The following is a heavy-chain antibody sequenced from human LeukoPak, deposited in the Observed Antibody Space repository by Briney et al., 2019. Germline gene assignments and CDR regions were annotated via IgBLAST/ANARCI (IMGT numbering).Heavy chain of an antibody. D-gene: IGHD2-2*01. CDR3: AKTVGDIIVVVPAASFDY. CDR1: GFTFSSYG. CDR2: IWYDGSNK. J-gene: IGHJ4*02. Sequence: PGGSLRLSCAASGFTFSSYGMHWVRQAPGKGLEWVAVIWYDGSNKYYADSVKGRFTVSRGNSKNTLYLQMNSLRAEDTAVYYCAKTVGDIIVVVPAASFDYWGQGTLVTVSS. V-gene: IGHV3-33*06.